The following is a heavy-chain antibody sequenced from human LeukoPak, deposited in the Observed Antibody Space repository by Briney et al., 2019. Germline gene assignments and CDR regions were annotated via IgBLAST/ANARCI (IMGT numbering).Heavy chain of an antibody. CDR3: ARVGCVRDGVCYHYYYYMDV. V-gene: IGHV1-2*02. CDR2: INPNSGGT. CDR1: GYTFTGYY. D-gene: IGHD2-8*01. J-gene: IGHJ6*03. Sequence: ASVKVSCKASGYTFTGYYMHWVRQAPGQGLEWMGWINPNSGGTNYAQKFQGRVTMTRDTSISTAYMELSRLRSDDTAVYYCARVGCVRDGVCYHYYYYMDVWGKGTTVTVSS.